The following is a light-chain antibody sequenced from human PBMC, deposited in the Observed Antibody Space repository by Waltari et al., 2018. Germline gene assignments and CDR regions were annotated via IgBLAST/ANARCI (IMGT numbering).Light chain of an antibody. CDR1: TGHSSYA. V-gene: IGLV4-69*01. CDR3: QTWGTGRV. J-gene: IGLJ3*02. Sequence: QVVLTQSPSASASLGALVKLTCTLSTGHSSYAIAWHQQRPEKGPRYLMKLNSDGTHTKGDGIPDRFSGSSSGAERYLTVSSLQSEDEADYYCQTWGTGRVFGGGTRLTVL. CDR2: LNSDGTH.